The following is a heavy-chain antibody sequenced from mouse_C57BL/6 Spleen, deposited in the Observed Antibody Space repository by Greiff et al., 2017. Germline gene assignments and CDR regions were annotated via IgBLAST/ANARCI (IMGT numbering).Heavy chain of an antibody. D-gene: IGHD2-3*01. J-gene: IGHJ4*01. CDR3: AKRRVTTPAMDY. Sequence: VQLQQSGPVLVKPGASVKMSCTASGYTFTDYYMNWVKQSHGKSLEWIGVINPYNGGTSYNQKFKGKATLTVDKSSSTAYMELNSLTSEDSAVYYCAKRRVTTPAMDYWGQGTSVTVSS. CDR2: INPYNGGT. CDR1: GYTFTDYY. V-gene: IGHV1-19*01.